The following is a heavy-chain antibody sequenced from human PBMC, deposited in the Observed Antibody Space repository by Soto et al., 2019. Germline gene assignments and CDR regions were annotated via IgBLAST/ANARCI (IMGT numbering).Heavy chain of an antibody. J-gene: IGHJ6*03. V-gene: IGHV3-11*01. CDR1: GFTFSDYY. CDR3: ASREAAQWLESYYYYYYMDV. D-gene: IGHD6-19*01. CDR2: ISSSGSTI. Sequence: GGSLRLSCAASGFTFSDYYMSWIRQAPGKGLEWVSYISSSGSTIYYADSVKGRFTISRDNAKNSLYLQMNSLRAEDTAVYYCASREAAQWLESYYYYYYMDVWGKGTTVTVSS.